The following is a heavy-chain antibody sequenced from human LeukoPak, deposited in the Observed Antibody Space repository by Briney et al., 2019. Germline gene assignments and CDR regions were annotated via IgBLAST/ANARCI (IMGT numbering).Heavy chain of an antibody. CDR3: ARVGITGDGVDY. V-gene: IGHV1-69*06. CDR1: GGTFSSYA. D-gene: IGHD3-16*01. J-gene: IGHJ4*02. Sequence: ASVKVSCKASGGTFSSYAISRVRQAPGQGLEWMGRIIPIFGTANYAQKFQGRVTITADKSTSTAYMELSSLRSEDTAVYYCARVGITGDGVDYWGQGTLVTVSS. CDR2: IIPIFGTA.